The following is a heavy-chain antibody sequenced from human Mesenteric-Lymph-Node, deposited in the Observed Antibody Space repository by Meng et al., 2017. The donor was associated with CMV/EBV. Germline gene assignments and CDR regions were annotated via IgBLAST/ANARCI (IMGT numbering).Heavy chain of an antibody. J-gene: IGHJ4*02. V-gene: IGHV1-8*02. Sequence: NGAGGNFSSNASSCVRQAPGQGLACIERMNPNSGNTGYAKKFQGRVTMTRNTSISPAYMELSSLRSEDTAVYYCARGDYDILTGYHAWGQGTLVTVSS. D-gene: IGHD3-9*01. CDR2: MNPNSGNT. CDR1: GGNFSSNA. CDR3: ARGDYDILTGYHA.